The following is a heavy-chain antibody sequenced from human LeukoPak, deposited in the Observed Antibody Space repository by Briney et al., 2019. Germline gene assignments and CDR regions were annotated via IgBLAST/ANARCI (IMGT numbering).Heavy chain of an antibody. J-gene: IGHJ4*02. D-gene: IGHD1-26*01. CDR1: GFTFSNNW. Sequence: GGSLRLSCAASGFTFSNNWMNWVRQAPGKGLEWVGNINPGGTEKHYVDSVTGRFTISRDNAKNSLYLQMNSLRAEDTAVYYCARASGPFDYWGQGTLVTVSS. V-gene: IGHV3-7*01. CDR2: INPGGTEK. CDR3: ARASGPFDY.